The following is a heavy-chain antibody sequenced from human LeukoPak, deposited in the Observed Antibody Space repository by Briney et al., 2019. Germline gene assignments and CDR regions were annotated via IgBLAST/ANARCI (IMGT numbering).Heavy chain of an antibody. Sequence: EGSLRLSCAASGFTFSSYGMHWVRQAPGKGLEWVAFIRYDGSNKYYADSVKGRFTISRDNSKNTLYLQMNSLRAEDTAVYYCAKGHPRSVGAPPDWGQGTLVTVSS. J-gene: IGHJ4*02. V-gene: IGHV3-30*02. CDR2: IRYDGSNK. CDR1: GFTFSSYG. D-gene: IGHD1-26*01. CDR3: AKGHPRSVGAPPD.